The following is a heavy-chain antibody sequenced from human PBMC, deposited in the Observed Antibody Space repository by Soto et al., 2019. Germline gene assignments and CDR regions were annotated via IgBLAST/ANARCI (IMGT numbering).Heavy chain of an antibody. CDR3: AKVSERVYAILPGPDI. CDR1: GFTFSSYA. V-gene: IGHV3-23*01. CDR2: ISGSGGST. D-gene: IGHD2-8*01. Sequence: QPGGSLRLSCAASGFTFSSYAMSWVRQAPGKGLEWVSAISGSGGSTYYADSVKGRFTISRDNSKNTLYLQMNSLRAEDTAVYYCAKVSERVYAILPGPDIWGQGTMVTVSS. J-gene: IGHJ3*02.